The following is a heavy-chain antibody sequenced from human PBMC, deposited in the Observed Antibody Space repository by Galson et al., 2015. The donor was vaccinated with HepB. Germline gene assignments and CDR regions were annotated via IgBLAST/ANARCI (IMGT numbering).Heavy chain of an antibody. CDR2: ISGSGGGT. CDR3: AKDPLNILVVVAASPGAFDI. D-gene: IGHD2-15*01. J-gene: IGHJ3*02. V-gene: IGHV3-23*01. Sequence: SLRLSCAASGFTFSSYAMSWARHAPGKGPEWVSAISGSGGGTYYADPVKGRFTISRDNSKNTLSLQMNSLRAEDTAVYYCAKDPLNILVVVAASPGAFDIWGQGTMVTVSS. CDR1: GFTFSSYA.